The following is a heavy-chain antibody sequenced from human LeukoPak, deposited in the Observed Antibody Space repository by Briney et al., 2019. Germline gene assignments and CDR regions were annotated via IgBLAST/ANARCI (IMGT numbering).Heavy chain of an antibody. J-gene: IGHJ4*02. Sequence: GGSLRLSCAASGFTFSSYGMHWVRQAPGKGLEWVAFIRYDGGNKYYADSVKGRFTISRDNSKNTLYLQMNSLRAEDTAVYYCAKDRSNDFWSGYLFDYWGQGTLVTVSS. D-gene: IGHD3-3*01. CDR1: GFTFSSYG. CDR2: IRYDGGNK. CDR3: AKDRSNDFWSGYLFDY. V-gene: IGHV3-30*02.